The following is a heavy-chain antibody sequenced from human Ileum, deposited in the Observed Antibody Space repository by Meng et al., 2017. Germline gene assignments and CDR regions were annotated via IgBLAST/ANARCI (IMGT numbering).Heavy chain of an antibody. V-gene: IGHV4-34*02. J-gene: IGHJ4*02. CDR3: ARGGVAARLGT. CDR1: GGSFSGYY. D-gene: IGHD6-6*01. Sequence: QAQLQPWGAGLLKPSETLSLTCAANGGSFSGYYWSWIRQPPGKGLEWIGEISHSGSTHYNPSLKSRLTISVDTSNNQFSLKLNSVTAADTAVYYCARGGVAARLGTWGQGALVTVSS. CDR2: ISHSGST.